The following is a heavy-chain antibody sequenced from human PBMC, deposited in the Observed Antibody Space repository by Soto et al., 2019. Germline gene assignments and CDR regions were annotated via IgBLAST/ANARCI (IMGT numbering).Heavy chain of an antibody. CDR1: GFTFSSSA. J-gene: IGHJ5*02. D-gene: IGHD6-19*01. CDR3: ANCSVGTVRSSGWCSWFDP. CDR2: VRVGGGDT. V-gene: IGHV3-23*01. Sequence: EVRLLESGGGLAQPGGSLRLSCAASGFTFSSSAMNWVRQAPGKGLEWVSSVRVGGGDTFYADSAGARFTVSSDISMNTLYLQMNGLGAEDRARDYWANCSVGTVRSSGWCSWFDPWGQGTLVTVSS.